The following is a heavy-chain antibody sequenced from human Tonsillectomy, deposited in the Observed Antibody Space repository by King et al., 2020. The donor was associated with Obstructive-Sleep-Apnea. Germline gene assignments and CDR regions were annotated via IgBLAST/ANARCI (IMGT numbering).Heavy chain of an antibody. J-gene: IGHJ4*02. CDR3: AKDICTNGVCTYDY. V-gene: IGHV3-23*04. D-gene: IGHD2-8*01. CDR2: VSGSGDNT. CDR1: GFTFNSYA. Sequence: EVQLAESGGGLVQPGGSLRLSCAASGFTFNSYAMNWVRQAPGKGLEWVSGVSGSGDNTFYADSVKGRFTISRDNSKRTLYLQMNSLRAEDTAVYYCAKDICTNGVCTYDYWGQGTLVTVSS.